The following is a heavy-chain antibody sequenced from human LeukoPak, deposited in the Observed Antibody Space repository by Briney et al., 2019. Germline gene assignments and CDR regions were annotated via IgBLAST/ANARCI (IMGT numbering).Heavy chain of an antibody. V-gene: IGHV5-51*01. CDR2: IYPGDSDT. CDR3: ARLHYDSSGYYYAPFDY. Sequence: PGESLKISCKGSGYSFTSYWIGWVRQMPGKGLEWMGIIYPGDSDTRYSPSFQGQVTISADKFISTAYLQWSSLKASDTAMYYCARLHYDSSGYYYAPFDYWGQGTLVTVSS. D-gene: IGHD3-22*01. J-gene: IGHJ4*02. CDR1: GYSFTSYW.